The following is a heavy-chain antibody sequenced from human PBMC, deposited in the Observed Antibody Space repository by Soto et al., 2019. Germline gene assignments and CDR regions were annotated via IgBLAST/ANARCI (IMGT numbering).Heavy chain of an antibody. Sequence: ASVKVSCKASGYTFTSYGISWVRQAPGQGLEWMGWISAYNGNTNYAQKLQGRVTMTTDTSTSTAYMELRSLRSDDTAVYYCARGGGLYYYDSSGYYPIPIDYWGQGTLVTVPQ. CDR1: GYTFTSYG. CDR3: ARGGGLYYYDSSGYYPIPIDY. CDR2: ISAYNGNT. V-gene: IGHV1-18*04. J-gene: IGHJ4*02. D-gene: IGHD3-22*01.